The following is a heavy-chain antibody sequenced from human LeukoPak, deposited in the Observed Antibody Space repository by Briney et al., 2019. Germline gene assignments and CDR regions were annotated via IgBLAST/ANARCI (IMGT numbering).Heavy chain of an antibody. V-gene: IGHV3-30*02. CDR2: IRYDGSNK. CDR3: AKSLAVPGSPDY. CDR1: GFTFSSYG. D-gene: IGHD6-19*01. J-gene: IGHJ4*02. Sequence: GGSLRLSCAASGFTFSSYGMHWVRQAPGKGLEWVAFIRYDGSNKYYADSVKGRFTISRDNSENTLYLQMNSLRAQDTAVYYCAKSLAVPGSPDYWGQGTLVTVSS.